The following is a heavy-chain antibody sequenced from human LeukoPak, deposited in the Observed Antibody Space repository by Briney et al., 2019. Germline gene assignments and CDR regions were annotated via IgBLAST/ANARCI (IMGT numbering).Heavy chain of an antibody. CDR3: ATAPRLDTNWFDP. V-gene: IGHV1-46*01. CDR2: INPSGGST. CDR1: GYTFTSYY. D-gene: IGHD3-16*01. J-gene: IGHJ5*02. Sequence: GASVKVSCKASGYTFTSYYMHWARQAPGQGLEWMGIINPSGGSTSYAQKFQGRVTMTRDTSTSTVYMELSSLRSEDTAVYYCATAPRLDTNWFDPWGQGTLVTVSS.